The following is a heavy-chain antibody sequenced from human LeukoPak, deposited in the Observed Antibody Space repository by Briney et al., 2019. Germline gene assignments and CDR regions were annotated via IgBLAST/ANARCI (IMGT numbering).Heavy chain of an antibody. CDR3: ATRSESTYGGVFDF. J-gene: IGHJ4*02. CDR1: GYTFTHYA. CDR2: INTGNGNT. D-gene: IGHD5-18*01. Sequence: ASVKVSCTASGYTFTHYAMHWVRQAPGQSLEWMGWINTGNGNTKYSPKFQGRVTLSRDTSANTAYMEVTSLRSEDTAVYYCATRSESTYGGVFDFWGQGSLVTVSS. V-gene: IGHV1-3*04.